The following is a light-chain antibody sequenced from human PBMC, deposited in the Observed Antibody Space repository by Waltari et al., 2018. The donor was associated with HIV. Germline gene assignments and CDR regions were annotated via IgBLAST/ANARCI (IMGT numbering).Light chain of an antibody. J-gene: IGLJ3*02. CDR3: TSYISSSSPE. V-gene: IGLV2-14*01. Sequence: QSALTPPASVSGSPGPSITISCPGRDLAIYNSVSCYQHHPGTAPKVIIYEVRNRPSGISNRFSGSMSGNTASLTISGLQAEDEAYYFCTSYISSSSPEFAGGTKLTVL. CDR2: EVR. CDR1: RDLAIYNS.